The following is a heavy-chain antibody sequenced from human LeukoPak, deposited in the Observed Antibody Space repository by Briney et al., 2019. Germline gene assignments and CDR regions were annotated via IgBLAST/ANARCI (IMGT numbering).Heavy chain of an antibody. J-gene: IGHJ4*02. CDR2: ISSSSPYI. D-gene: IGHD5-18*01. CDR1: GFTFSDYS. CDR3: ARLYSRVGPFDY. Sequence: GGSLRLSCAASGFTFSDYSMNWVRQAPGKGLEWVASISSSSPYIYYTGSVKGRFTISRDNAKNSLYLQMNSLRAEDTAVYYCARLYSRVGPFDYWGQGTLVTVSS. V-gene: IGHV3-21*01.